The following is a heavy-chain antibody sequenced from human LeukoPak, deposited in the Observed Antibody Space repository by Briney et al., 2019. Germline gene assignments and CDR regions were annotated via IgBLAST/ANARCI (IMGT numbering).Heavy chain of an antibody. D-gene: IGHD6-19*01. CDR1: GYTFTSYD. J-gene: IGHJ4*02. Sequence: GASVKVSCKASGYTFTSYDINWVRQATGQGLEWMGWMNPNSGNTGYAQKLQCRVTMTSNTSISTAYMELSSLRSEDTAVYYCATYTSSGWDYWGQGTLVTVSS. CDR2: MNPNSGNT. V-gene: IGHV1-8*01. CDR3: ATYTSSGWDY.